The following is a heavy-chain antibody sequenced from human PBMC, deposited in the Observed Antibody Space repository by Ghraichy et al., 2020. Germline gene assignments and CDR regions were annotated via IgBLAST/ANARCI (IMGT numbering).Heavy chain of an antibody. Sequence: SETLSLTCAVSGYSISSGYYWGWIRQPPGKGLEWIGSIYHSGSTYYNPSLKSRVTISVDTSKNQFSLKLSSVTAADTAVYYCARVGNGDYLRYYYGMDVWGQGTTVTVSS. D-gene: IGHD4-17*01. CDR1: GYSISSGYY. V-gene: IGHV4-38-2*01. CDR2: IYHSGST. J-gene: IGHJ6*02. CDR3: ARVGNGDYLRYYYGMDV.